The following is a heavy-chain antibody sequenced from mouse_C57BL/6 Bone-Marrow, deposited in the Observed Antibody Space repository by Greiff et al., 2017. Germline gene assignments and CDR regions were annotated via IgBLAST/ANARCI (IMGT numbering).Heavy chain of an antibody. V-gene: IGHV5-4*03. D-gene: IGHD1-1*01. CDR3: ARGPITTVVAPVGLDV. Sequence: EVKVVESGGGLVKPGGSLKLSCAASGFTFSSYAMSWVRQTPDKRLEWVATISDGGSYTYYPDNVKGRFTISRDNAKNNLYLQMSHLKSEDTAMYYCARGPITTVVAPVGLDVWGTGTTVTVSS. CDR1: GFTFSSYA. CDR2: ISDGGSYT. J-gene: IGHJ1*03.